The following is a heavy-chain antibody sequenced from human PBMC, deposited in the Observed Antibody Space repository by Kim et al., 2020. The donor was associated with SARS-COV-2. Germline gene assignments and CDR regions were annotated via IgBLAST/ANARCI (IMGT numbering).Heavy chain of an antibody. CDR3: ARVTGYSGYDSLRYFDL. J-gene: IGHJ2*01. V-gene: IGHV4-30-2*01. D-gene: IGHD5-12*01. CDR2: IYHSGST. CDR1: GGSISSGGYS. Sequence: SETLSLTCAVSGGSISSGGYSWSWIRQPPGKGLEWIGYIYHSGSTYYNPSLKSRVTISVDRSKNQFSLKLSSVTAADTAVYYCARVTGYSGYDSLRYFDLWGRGTLVTVSS.